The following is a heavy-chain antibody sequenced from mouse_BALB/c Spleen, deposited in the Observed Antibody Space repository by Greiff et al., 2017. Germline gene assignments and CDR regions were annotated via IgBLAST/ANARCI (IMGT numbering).Heavy chain of an antibody. CDR2: IYPYNGGT. V-gene: IGHV1S29*02. Sequence: EVQLQQSGPELVKPGASVKISCKASGYTFTDYNMHWVKQSPGKSLEWIGYIYPYNGGTGYNQKFKSKATLTVDNSSSTAYMELRSLTSEDSAVYYCARSPYYYGSSGYFDYGGQGTTLTVSS. CDR3: ARSPYYYGSSGYFDY. J-gene: IGHJ2*01. CDR1: GYTFTDYN. D-gene: IGHD1-1*01.